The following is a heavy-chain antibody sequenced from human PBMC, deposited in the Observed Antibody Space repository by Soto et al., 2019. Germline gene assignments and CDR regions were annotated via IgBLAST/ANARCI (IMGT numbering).Heavy chain of an antibody. CDR2: IYYSGST. CDR1: GGSISSGGYY. J-gene: IGHJ5*02. V-gene: IGHV4-31*03. D-gene: IGHD3-22*01. Sequence: TLSLTCTVSGGSISSGGYYWSWIRQHPGKGLEWIGYIYYSGSTYYNPSLKSRVTISVDTSKNQFSLKLSSVTAADTAVYYCARAKDYDSSGYYSWFDPWGQGTLVTVAS. CDR3: ARAKDYDSSGYYSWFDP.